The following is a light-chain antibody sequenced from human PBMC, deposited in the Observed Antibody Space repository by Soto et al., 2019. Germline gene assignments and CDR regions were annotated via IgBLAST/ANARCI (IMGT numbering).Light chain of an antibody. CDR1: SSDVGGYNS. CDR2: DVN. J-gene: IGLJ2*01. V-gene: IGLV2-14*03. Sequence: QSALTQPASVSGSPGQSITISCTGTSSDVGGYNSVSWYQQHPGKAPKLMIYDVNNRPSGVSNRFSGSKSDNTASLTISGLQAEDEADYYCSSDTSSTTLVFGGGTKVTVL. CDR3: SSDTSSTTLV.